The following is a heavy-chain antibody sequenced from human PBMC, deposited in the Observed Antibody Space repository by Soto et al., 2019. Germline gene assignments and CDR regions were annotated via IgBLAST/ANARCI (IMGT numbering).Heavy chain of an antibody. J-gene: IGHJ4*01. CDR3: SRVDPGETSPFDH. Sequence: ASVKVSRKASGYIFTSYYIHWVRQAPGQGLEWMGWINPFDGSRMFAQSFQGRVTMTRDTSTSTVYMEVSSLRSEDTAVYYCSRVDPGETSPFDHWG. D-gene: IGHD3-10*01. V-gene: IGHV1-46*03. CDR1: GYIFTSYY. CDR2: INPFDGSR.